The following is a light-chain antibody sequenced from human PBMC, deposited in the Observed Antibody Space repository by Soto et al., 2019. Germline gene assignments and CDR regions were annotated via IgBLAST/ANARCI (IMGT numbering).Light chain of an antibody. CDR3: QSYDSSLSGSWV. CDR1: SSNIGAGYD. V-gene: IGLV1-40*01. J-gene: IGLJ1*01. CDR2: GNS. Sequence: QSVLTQPPSVSGAPGQRVTISCTGSSSNIGAGYDVHWYQQLPGTAPKLLIYGNSNRPSGVPDRFSGSKSGTSASLAITGLQAEDEAHYYCQSYDSSLSGSWVFGTGTKLTVL.